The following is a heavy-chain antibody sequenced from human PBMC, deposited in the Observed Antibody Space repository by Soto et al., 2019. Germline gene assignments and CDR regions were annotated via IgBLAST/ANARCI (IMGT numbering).Heavy chain of an antibody. J-gene: IGHJ5*02. V-gene: IGHV4-4*07. CDR1: GGAISTYY. CDR2: IYSSGST. D-gene: IGHD3-3*01. CDR3: ARGQRFSAWFDP. Sequence: QVHLQESGPGLVKPSETLSLTCTVSGGAISTYYWTWIRQPAGKGLEWIGRIYSSGSTKYNPSLQSRVTMSLDTSNNQFSLRLTSDTAADTAVYYCARGQRFSAWFDPWGQGTLGTVSS.